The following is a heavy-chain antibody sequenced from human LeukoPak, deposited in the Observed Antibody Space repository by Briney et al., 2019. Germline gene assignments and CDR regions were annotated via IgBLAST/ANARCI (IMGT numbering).Heavy chain of an antibody. J-gene: IGHJ5*02. V-gene: IGHV1-69*13. CDR3: ARDGRQQLANWFDP. CDR2: IIPIFGTA. D-gene: IGHD6-13*01. CDR1: GYTFTSNY. Sequence: SVKVSCKAFGYTFTSNYMHWVRQAPGQGLEWMGGIIPIFGTAKYAQKFQGRVTITADESTSTAYMELSSLRSEDTAVYYCARDGRQQLANWFDPWGQGTLVTVSS.